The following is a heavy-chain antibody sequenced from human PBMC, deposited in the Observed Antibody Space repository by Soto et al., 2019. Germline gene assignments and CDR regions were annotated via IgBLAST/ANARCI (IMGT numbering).Heavy chain of an antibody. Sequence: ASVKVSCKASGYTFTGYYMHWVRQAPGQGLEWMGWINPNSGGTNYAQKFQGWVTMTRDTSISTAYMELSRLRSDDTAVYYCARGHYDFWSGPPGDDAFDIWGQGTMVTVSS. D-gene: IGHD3-3*01. CDR2: INPNSGGT. CDR1: GYTFTGYY. V-gene: IGHV1-2*04. J-gene: IGHJ3*02. CDR3: ARGHYDFWSGPPGDDAFDI.